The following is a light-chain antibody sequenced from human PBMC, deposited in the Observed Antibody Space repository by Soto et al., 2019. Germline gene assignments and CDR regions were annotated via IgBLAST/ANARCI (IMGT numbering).Light chain of an antibody. CDR3: QQSFSPLWT. CDR1: QSISNY. V-gene: IGKV1-39*01. Sequence: DIQRTQSPSSLSASVGDRVTITCRASQSISNYLNWYQQKPGKAHKLLIYAASSMQSGVASRFSGSGSETDFTLTISSLQHDDSATYYCQQSFSPLWTFGQGTKVEV. CDR2: AAS. J-gene: IGKJ1*01.